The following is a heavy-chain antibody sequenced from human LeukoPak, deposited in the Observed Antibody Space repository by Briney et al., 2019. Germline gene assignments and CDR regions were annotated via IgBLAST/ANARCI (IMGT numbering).Heavy chain of an antibody. Sequence: GGSLRLSCVGSGFIFGGYTMNWVRQAPGKGLEWVSYISSSGSTIYYADSVKGRFTISRDNAKNSLYLQMNSLRAEDTAVYYCARGFAVAGTPPWFDPWGQGTLVTVSS. V-gene: IGHV3-48*04. CDR1: GFIFGGYT. CDR3: ARGFAVAGTPPWFDP. D-gene: IGHD6-19*01. J-gene: IGHJ5*02. CDR2: ISSSGSTI.